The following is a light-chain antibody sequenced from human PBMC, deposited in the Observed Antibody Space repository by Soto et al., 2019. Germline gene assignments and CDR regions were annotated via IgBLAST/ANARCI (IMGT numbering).Light chain of an antibody. CDR2: DVS. CDR3: SSYTSSSTLV. J-gene: IGLJ2*01. V-gene: IGLV2-14*01. Sequence: QSALTQPASVSGSPGQSITISCTGTSSDVGVYNYVSWYQQHPGKAPKLMIYDVSYRPSGVSDRFSGSKSGNAASLTISGLQAEDEADYYCSSYTSSSTLVFGGGTQLTVL. CDR1: SSDVGVYNY.